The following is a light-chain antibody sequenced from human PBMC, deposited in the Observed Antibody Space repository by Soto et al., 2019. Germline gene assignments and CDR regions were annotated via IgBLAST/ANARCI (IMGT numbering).Light chain of an antibody. CDR3: QTWGTGIWV. Sequence: QPVLTQSPSASASLGASVKLTCTLYSGHSSYAIAWHQQQPEKGPRYLMKLNSDGSHSKGDGIPDRFSGSSSGAERYLTISSLQSEDEADYYCQTWGTGIWVFGGGTKLTVL. CDR2: LNSDGSH. CDR1: SGHSSYA. J-gene: IGLJ3*02. V-gene: IGLV4-69*01.